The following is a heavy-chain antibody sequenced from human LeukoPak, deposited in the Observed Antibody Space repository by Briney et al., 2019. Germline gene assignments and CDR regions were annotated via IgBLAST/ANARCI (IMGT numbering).Heavy chain of an antibody. CDR3: SRLYNGYFDY. CDR2: IRSKAYGGTT. CDR1: GFTFGDYA. D-gene: IGHD3-10*01. Sequence: PGRSLRFSCTASGFTFGDYAMSWVRQAPEKGLEWVGLIRSKAYGGTTEYAASVKGRFTVSRDDSKSIAYLQMNSLKTEDTAVYYCSRLYNGYFDYWGQGTLVTVSS. V-gene: IGHV3-49*04. J-gene: IGHJ4*02.